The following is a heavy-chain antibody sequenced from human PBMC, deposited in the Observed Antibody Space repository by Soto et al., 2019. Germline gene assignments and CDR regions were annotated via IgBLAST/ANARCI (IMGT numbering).Heavy chain of an antibody. CDR1: GFTFSSYA. CDR3: AKDPVLRFLEWLFPCYFDY. CDR2: ISGSGGST. J-gene: IGHJ4*02. V-gene: IGHV3-23*01. D-gene: IGHD3-3*01. Sequence: GGSLRLSCAASGFTFSSYAMIWVRQAPGKGLEWVSAISGSGGSTYYADSVKGRFTISRDNSKNTLYLQMNSLRAEDTAVYYCAKDPVLRFLEWLFPCYFDYWGQGTLVTVSS.